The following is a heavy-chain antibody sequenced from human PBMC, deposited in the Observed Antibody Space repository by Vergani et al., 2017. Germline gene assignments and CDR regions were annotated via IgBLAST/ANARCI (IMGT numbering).Heavy chain of an antibody. V-gene: IGHV3-74*01. CDR2: INSDGSST. CDR1: GFTFDDYA. J-gene: IGHJ4*02. CDR3: ARDFFGSSGYYYYLVY. Sequence: EVQLVESGGGLVQPGRSLRLSCAASGFTFDDYAMHWVRQAPGKGLVWVSRINSDGSSTSYADSVKGRFTISRDNAKNTLYLQMNSLRAEDTAVYYCARDFFGSSGYYYYLVYWGQGTLVTVSS. D-gene: IGHD3-22*01.